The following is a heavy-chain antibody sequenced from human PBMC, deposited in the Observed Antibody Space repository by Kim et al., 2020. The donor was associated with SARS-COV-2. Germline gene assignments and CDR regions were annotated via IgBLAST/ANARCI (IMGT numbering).Heavy chain of an antibody. CDR3: TRGTGWTDF. J-gene: IGHJ4*02. D-gene: IGHD6-19*01. Sequence: GMEKNYVDSVKGRFTISRDNTKNSLYLQMQSLRAEDTAVYYCTRGTGWTDFWGQGTLVTVSS. V-gene: IGHV3-7*03. CDR2: GMEK.